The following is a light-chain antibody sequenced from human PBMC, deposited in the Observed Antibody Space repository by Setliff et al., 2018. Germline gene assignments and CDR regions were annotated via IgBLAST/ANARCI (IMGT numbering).Light chain of an antibody. CDR1: RTNFGAGYD. V-gene: IGLV1-40*01. J-gene: IGLJ1*01. CDR2: GDT. CDR3: QSYDSSLSRHV. Sequence: SVLTQPPSVSGAPGQRVTISCTGSRTNFGAGYDVHRYQQLPGTAPKLLIYGDTNRPSGVPDRFSGSKSGTSASLAITGLQAEDEADYYCQSYDSSLSRHVFGTGTKV.